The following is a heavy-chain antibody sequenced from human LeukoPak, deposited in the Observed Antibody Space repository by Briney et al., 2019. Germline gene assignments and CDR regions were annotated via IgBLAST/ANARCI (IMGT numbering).Heavy chain of an antibody. CDR1: GFTFSIYG. V-gene: IGHV3-30*18. J-gene: IGHJ4*02. D-gene: IGHD3-22*01. CDR3: AKPRGSGYSGFDY. CDR2: ISYDGSNK. Sequence: PGRSLRLSCAASGFTFSIYGMHWVRQAPGKGLEWVAVISYDGSNKYYADSVKGRFTISRDNSKNTLYLQMNSLRAEDTAVYYCAKPRGSGYSGFDYWGQGTLVTVSS.